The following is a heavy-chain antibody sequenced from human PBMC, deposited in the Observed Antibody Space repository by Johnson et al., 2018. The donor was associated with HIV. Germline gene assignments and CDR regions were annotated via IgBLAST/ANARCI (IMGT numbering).Heavy chain of an antibody. V-gene: IGHV3-20*04. D-gene: IGHD2-21*02. Sequence: VQLVESGGGLVQPGRSLRLSCAASGFTFDDYGMSWVRQAPGKGLEWVSGINWNGGSTDYADSVKGRFTISRDNSKNTLYLQMDSLRAEDTALYYCARDGGAYCGGDCFSDAFDLWGQGTMVTVSS. CDR1: GFTFDDYG. J-gene: IGHJ3*01. CDR3: ARDGGAYCGGDCFSDAFDL. CDR2: INWNGGST.